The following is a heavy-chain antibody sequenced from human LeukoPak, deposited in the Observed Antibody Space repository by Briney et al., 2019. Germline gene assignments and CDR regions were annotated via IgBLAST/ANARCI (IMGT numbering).Heavy chain of an antibody. V-gene: IGHV1-69*13. CDR3: ARGPDPKRMQWPDY. D-gene: IGHD6-19*01. CDR2: IIPIFGTA. CDR1: GGTFSSYA. J-gene: IGHJ4*02. Sequence: ASVKVSCKASGGTFSSYAISWVRQAPGQGLEWMGGIIPIFGTANYAQKFQGRVTITADEPTSTAYMELSSLRSEDTAVYYCARGPDPKRMQWPDYWGQGTLVTVSS.